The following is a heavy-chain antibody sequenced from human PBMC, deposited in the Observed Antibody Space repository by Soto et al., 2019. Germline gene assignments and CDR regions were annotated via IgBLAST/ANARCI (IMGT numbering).Heavy chain of an antibody. CDR2: ISAYNGNT. D-gene: IGHD6-19*01. CDR3: SREGSYSSGWYLNDY. V-gene: IGHV1-18*01. Sequence: GASVKVSCKASGYTFTSYGISWVRQAPGQGLEWMGWISAYNGNTNYAQKLQGRVTMTTDTSSSTAYMELRSLRSEDTAVYYCSREGSYSSGWYLNDYWGQGTLVTVSS. J-gene: IGHJ4*02. CDR1: GYTFTSYG.